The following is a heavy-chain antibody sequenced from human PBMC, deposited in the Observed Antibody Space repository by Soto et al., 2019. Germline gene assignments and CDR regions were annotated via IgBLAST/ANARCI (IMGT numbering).Heavy chain of an antibody. V-gene: IGHV5-51*01. J-gene: IGHJ5*02. CDR2: IYPGDSDT. Sequence: PGESQNISCQGSGYSFTSYWIGWVRQLPGKGLEWMGIIYPGDSDTRYSPSFQGQVTISADKSISTAYLQWSSLKASDTAMYYCARGYCTTTICDPWFDPWGQGTLVTVSS. CDR3: ARGYCTTTICDPWFDP. CDR1: GYSFTSYW. D-gene: IGHD2-2*01.